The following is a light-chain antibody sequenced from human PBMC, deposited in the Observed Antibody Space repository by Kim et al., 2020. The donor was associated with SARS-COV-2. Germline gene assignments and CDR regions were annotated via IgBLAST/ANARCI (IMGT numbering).Light chain of an antibody. CDR3: QEYNNWPYT. V-gene: IGKV3-15*01. Sequence: EKVMTQSPAPLSVSPGERATLSCRASQSVSTNLAWYQQKPGQAPRLLIYGASTRATGIPARFSGSGSGTEFTLTISSLQSEDFAVYYSQEYNNWPYTFGQGTKREI. CDR1: QSVSTN. J-gene: IGKJ2*01. CDR2: GAS.